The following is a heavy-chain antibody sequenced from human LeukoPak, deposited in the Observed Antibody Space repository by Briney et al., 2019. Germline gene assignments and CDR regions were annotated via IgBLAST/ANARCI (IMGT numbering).Heavy chain of an antibody. V-gene: IGHV4-59*12. CDR3: ARGGGYCSGGSCPPPY. CDR1: GGSISSYY. Sequence: SETLSLTCTVSGGSISSYYWSWIRQPPGKGLEWIGYIYYSGSTNYNPSLKSRVTISVDTSKNQFSLKLSSVTAADTAVYYCARGGGYCSGGSCPPPYWGQGTLVTVSS. D-gene: IGHD2-15*01. J-gene: IGHJ4*02. CDR2: IYYSGST.